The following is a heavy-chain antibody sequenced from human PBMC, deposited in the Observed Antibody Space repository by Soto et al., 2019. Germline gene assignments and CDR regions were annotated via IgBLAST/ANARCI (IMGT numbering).Heavy chain of an antibody. CDR2: IYYSGST. Sequence: SDTLSLTCTLSGGSIRSGDYYWSWIRQPPGTGLEWIGYIYYSGSTYYNPSLKSRVTISVDTSKNQFSLKLSSVTAADTAVYYCARDEGDYGGGQYYFDYWGQGTLVTVS. D-gene: IGHD4-17*01. V-gene: IGHV4-30-4*02. CDR3: ARDEGDYGGGQYYFDY. CDR1: GGSIRSGDYY. J-gene: IGHJ4*02.